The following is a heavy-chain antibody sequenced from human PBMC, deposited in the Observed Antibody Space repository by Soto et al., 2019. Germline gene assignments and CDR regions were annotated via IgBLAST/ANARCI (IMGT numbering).Heavy chain of an antibody. CDR2: ISSSSSYI. D-gene: IGHD3-9*01. V-gene: IGHV3-21*01. J-gene: IGHJ4*02. CDR3: ARDRGYYDILTGYYEPPGRRTGVDY. Sequence: GGSLRLSCAASGFTFSSYSMNWVRQAPGKGLEWVSSISSSSSYIYYADSVKGRFTISRDNAKNSLYLQMNSLRAEDTAVYYCARDRGYYDILTGYYEPPGRRTGVDYWGQGTLVTVSS. CDR1: GFTFSSYS.